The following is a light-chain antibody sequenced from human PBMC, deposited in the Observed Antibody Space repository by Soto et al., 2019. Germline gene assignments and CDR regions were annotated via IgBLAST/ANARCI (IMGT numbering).Light chain of an antibody. Sequence: QSVLTQPPSASGTPGQMVTISCSGSRSNIGSNYVYWYQHLPGTAPKLLIHSNNQRPSGVPDRFSGSKSGTSASLAISGLRSEDEADYYCAAWDDSLSALYVFGTGTKAPS. CDR3: AAWDDSLSALYV. CDR1: RSNIGSNY. CDR2: SNN. J-gene: IGLJ1*01. V-gene: IGLV1-47*02.